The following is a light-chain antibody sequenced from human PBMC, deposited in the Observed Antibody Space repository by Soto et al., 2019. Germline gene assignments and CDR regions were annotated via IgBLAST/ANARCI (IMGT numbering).Light chain of an antibody. V-gene: IGLV6-57*03. CDR2: EDN. J-gene: IGLJ1*01. Sequence: NFMLTQPHSVSESPGKTVTISCTRSGGSIASGYVQWYQQRPGSAPTTVIYEDNQRPSGVPDRFSGSIDRSSNSASLTISGLKTENEAAYYCQSYHSSTPYVFGTGTKLTVL. CDR1: GGSIASGY. CDR3: QSYHSSTPYV.